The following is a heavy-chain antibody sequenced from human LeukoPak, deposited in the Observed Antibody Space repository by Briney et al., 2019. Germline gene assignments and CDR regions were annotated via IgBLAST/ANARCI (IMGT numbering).Heavy chain of an antibody. V-gene: IGHV3-21*01. CDR3: ARDSSGSYRRVDY. CDR1: GFTFSSYS. Sequence: GGSLRLSCAASGFTFSSYSMTWVRQAPEKGLEWVSSISSSSSYIYYADSVKGRFTISRDNAKNSLYLQMNSLRAEDTAVYYCARDSSGSYRRVDYWGQGTLVTVSS. CDR2: ISSSSSYI. D-gene: IGHD1-26*01. J-gene: IGHJ4*02.